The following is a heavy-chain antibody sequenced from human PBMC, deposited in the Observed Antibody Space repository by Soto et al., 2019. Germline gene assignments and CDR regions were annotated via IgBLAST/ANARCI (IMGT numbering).Heavy chain of an antibody. CDR1: VYPLSKYA. Sequence: VKVSCKGSVYPLSKYAIHWVRQAHGQSLEWMGWINPGEINTRYSQKFQGRVTITSDRSANTAYMELSSLKSEDTAVYYCARILRGLTIFGVAHPGYDSGQGIRVIPSS. V-gene: IGHV1-3*01. J-gene: IGHJ4*02. CDR2: INPGEINT. D-gene: IGHD3-3*01. CDR3: ARILRGLTIFGVAHPGYD.